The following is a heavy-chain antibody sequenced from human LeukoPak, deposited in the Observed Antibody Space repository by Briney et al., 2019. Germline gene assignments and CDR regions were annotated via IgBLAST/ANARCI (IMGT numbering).Heavy chain of an antibody. CDR1: GGSFSGYY. CDR2: IYYSGTT. CDR3: ARGYSYGGSYFDY. V-gene: IGHV4-34*01. J-gene: IGHJ4*02. Sequence: SETLSLTCAVCGGSFSGYYWSWIRQPPGKGLEWIGTIYYSGTTYYNPSLTGRVTISVDASKNQFSLKLSSVTAADTAVYYCARGYSYGGSYFDYWGQGTLVTVSS. D-gene: IGHD5-18*01.